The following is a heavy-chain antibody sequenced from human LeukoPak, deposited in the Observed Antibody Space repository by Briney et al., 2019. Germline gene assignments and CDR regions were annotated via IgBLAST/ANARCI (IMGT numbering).Heavy chain of an antibody. D-gene: IGHD2-15*01. CDR2: IYSGGST. V-gene: IGHV3-66*01. Sequence: GGSLRLSCAASGFTVSSNYMSWVRQAPGKGLEWVSVIYSGGSTYYADSVKGRFTISRDNSKNTLYLQMNSLRAEDTAVYYCAREKPHYCSGGSCGGYFDYWGQGTLVTVSS. CDR1: GFTVSSNY. CDR3: AREKPHYCSGGSCGGYFDY. J-gene: IGHJ4*02.